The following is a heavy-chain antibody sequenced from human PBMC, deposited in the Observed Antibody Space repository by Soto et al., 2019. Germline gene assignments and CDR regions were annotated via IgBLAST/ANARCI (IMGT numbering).Heavy chain of an antibody. V-gene: IGHV1-3*01. CDR3: ARVTAMVSGFDY. Sequence: ASVKVSCKASGYTFTSYAMHWVRQAPGQRLEWMGWINAGNGNTKYSQKFQGRVTITRDTSASTAYMELSSLRSEDTAVYYCARVTAMVSGFDYWGQGTLVTVSS. CDR2: INAGNGNT. J-gene: IGHJ4*02. CDR1: GYTFTSYA. D-gene: IGHD5-18*01.